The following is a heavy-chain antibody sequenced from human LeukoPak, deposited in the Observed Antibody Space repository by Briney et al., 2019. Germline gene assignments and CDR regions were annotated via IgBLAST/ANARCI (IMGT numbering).Heavy chain of an antibody. CDR1: GFTFSSYA. J-gene: IGHJ6*03. V-gene: IGHV3-23*01. CDR3: ANSGSYYYYMDV. Sequence: PGGSLRLSCAASGFTFSSYAMSWVRQAPGKGLEWVSAISGSGGSTYYADSVKGRFTISRDNSKNTLYLQMNSLRAEDTAVYYCANSGSYYYYMDVWGKGTTVTVSS. D-gene: IGHD1-26*01. CDR2: ISGSGGST.